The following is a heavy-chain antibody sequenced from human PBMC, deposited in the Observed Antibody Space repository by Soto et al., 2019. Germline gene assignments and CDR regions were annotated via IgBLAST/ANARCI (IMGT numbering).Heavy chain of an antibody. CDR2: ISHSGST. J-gene: IGHJ5*02. CDR3: ARVWTTVTNWFDP. V-gene: IGHV4-4*02. D-gene: IGHD4-17*01. Sequence: QVQLQESGPGLVKPSGTLSLTCAVSGGSISSSNWWSWVRQPPGKGLEWIGEISHSGSTNYNPSLKSRVTISVDTSKNQFSLKLSSVTAADTAVYYCARVWTTVTNWFDPWGQGTLVTVSS. CDR1: GGSISSSNW.